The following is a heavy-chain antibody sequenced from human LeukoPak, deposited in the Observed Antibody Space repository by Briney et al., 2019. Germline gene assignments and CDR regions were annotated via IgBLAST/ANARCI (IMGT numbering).Heavy chain of an antibody. CDR3: ARGGAFDI. CDR2: MFHSGTT. V-gene: IGHV4-38-2*02. Sequence: PSETLSLTCTVSNFSIGRGYYWAWIRQPPGKGLEWIANMFHSGTTFYNPSLRSRVTLSIDTSKNQFSLKLSSVTAADTAVYYCARGGAFDIWGQGTMVTVSS. J-gene: IGHJ3*02. CDR1: NFSIGRGYY.